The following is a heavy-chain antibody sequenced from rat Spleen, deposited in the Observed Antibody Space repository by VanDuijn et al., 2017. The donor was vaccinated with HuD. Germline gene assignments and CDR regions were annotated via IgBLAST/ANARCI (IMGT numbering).Heavy chain of an antibody. CDR3: ATSEGVHYYLPFAY. V-gene: IGHV3-3*01. Sequence: EVQLQESGPGLVKPSQSLSLTCSVIGYSLTSSLRWNWLRKFPGNKLEWMGYINSAGSTVYNPSLKSRISITRDTSKNQFFLQVNSVSTEDTATYDCATSEGVHYYLPFAYWGQGTLVTVSS. J-gene: IGHJ3*01. CDR1: GYSLTSSLR. D-gene: IGHD1-1*01. CDR2: INSAGST.